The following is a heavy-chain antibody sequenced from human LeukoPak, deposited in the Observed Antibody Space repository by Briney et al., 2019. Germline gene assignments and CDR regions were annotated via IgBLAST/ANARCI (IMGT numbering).Heavy chain of an antibody. D-gene: IGHD1-14*01. CDR3: AKEMAPEGAFDI. Sequence: PGGSLRLSCAASGFTFSSYGMHWVRQAPGKGLEWVAVISYDGSNKYYADSVKGRFTISRDNSKNTLYLQMNSLRAEDTAVYYCAKEMAPEGAFDIWGQGTMVTVS. V-gene: IGHV3-30*18. CDR1: GFTFSSYG. J-gene: IGHJ3*02. CDR2: ISYDGSNK.